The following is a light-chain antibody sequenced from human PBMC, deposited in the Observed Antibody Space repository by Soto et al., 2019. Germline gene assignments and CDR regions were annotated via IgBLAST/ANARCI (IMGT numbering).Light chain of an antibody. CDR1: SSDVGGYNY. CDR2: DVS. CDR3: SSYTSSSTL. Sequence: QSALTQPASVSGSPGQSITISCTGTSSDVGGYNYVSWYQQHPGKAPKLMIYDVSDRYSGVSNRFSGSKSGNTASLTISGLQAEDEADYYCSSYTSSSTLFGGWTKLTVL. J-gene: IGLJ2*01. V-gene: IGLV2-14*01.